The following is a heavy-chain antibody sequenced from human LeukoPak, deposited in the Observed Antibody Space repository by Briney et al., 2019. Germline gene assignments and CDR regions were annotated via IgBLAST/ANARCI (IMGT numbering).Heavy chain of an antibody. CDR2: INTNTGNP. CDR1: GYTFTSYA. Sequence: ASVKVSCKASGYTFTSYAMNWVRQAPGQGLEWMGWINTNTGNPTYAQGFTGRFVFSLDTSVSTANLQISSLKAEDTAVYYCARYRTRHYYYYGMDVWGQGTTVTVSS. D-gene: IGHD3/OR15-3a*01. CDR3: ARYRTRHYYYYGMDV. V-gene: IGHV7-4-1*02. J-gene: IGHJ6*02.